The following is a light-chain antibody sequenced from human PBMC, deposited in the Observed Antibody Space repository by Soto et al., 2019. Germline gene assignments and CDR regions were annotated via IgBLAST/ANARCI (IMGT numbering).Light chain of an antibody. CDR3: QQYAEGTTIT. CDR1: QNVNNR. Sequence: EILLTQSPGSLSVFPGERASLSCRSSQNVNNRLAWYQQKAGQAPRLLISGASSRATGIPDRFSGSGSGTDFTPTISRLESDDFALYYCQQYAEGTTITFGQGTRVEI. V-gene: IGKV3-20*01. CDR2: GAS. J-gene: IGKJ5*01.